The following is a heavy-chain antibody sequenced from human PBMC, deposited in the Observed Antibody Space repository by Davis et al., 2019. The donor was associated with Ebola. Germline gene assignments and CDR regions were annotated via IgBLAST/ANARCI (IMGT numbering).Heavy chain of an antibody. D-gene: IGHD2-2*03. CDR3: ARVMDIVVVPAANPFDY. Sequence: GESLKISCAASGFTFSSFAMSWVRQAPGKGLEWVSTISGTSTYTYYADSVKGRFTISRDNAKNSLYLQMNSLRAEDTAVYYCARVMDIVVVPAANPFDYWGQGTLVTVSS. V-gene: IGHV3-21*04. J-gene: IGHJ4*02. CDR2: ISGTSTYT. CDR1: GFTFSSFA.